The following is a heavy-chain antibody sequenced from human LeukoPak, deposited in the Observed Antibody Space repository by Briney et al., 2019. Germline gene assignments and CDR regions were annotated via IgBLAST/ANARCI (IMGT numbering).Heavy chain of an antibody. CDR2: IIPIFGTA. V-gene: IGHV1-69*01. CDR3: ATPKRWHCSGGSCYGYFYYAMDV. J-gene: IGHJ6*04. Sequence: SVKVSCKASGGTFSSYAISWVRQAPGQGLEWMGGIIPIFGTANYAQKFQGRVTITADESTSTAYMELSSLRSEDTAVYYCATPKRWHCSGGSCYGYFYYAMDVWGKGTTVTVSS. CDR1: GGTFSSYA. D-gene: IGHD2-15*01.